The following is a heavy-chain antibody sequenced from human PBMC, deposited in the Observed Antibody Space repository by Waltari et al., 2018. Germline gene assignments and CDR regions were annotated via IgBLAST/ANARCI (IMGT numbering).Heavy chain of an antibody. CDR1: GFTFSSYS. J-gene: IGHJ6*02. V-gene: IGHV3-48*01. CDR3: ARDQYGESFYYAMNV. Sequence: EVQLVESGGGLVQPGGSLRLSCAASGFTFSSYSMNWVRQAPGKGLDWVSYISSSSSTIYYADSVKGRFTISRDNAKNTLYLQMDSLRAEDTAVYFCARDQYGESFYYAMNVWGQGTAVTVSS. CDR2: ISSSSSTI. D-gene: IGHD1-26*01.